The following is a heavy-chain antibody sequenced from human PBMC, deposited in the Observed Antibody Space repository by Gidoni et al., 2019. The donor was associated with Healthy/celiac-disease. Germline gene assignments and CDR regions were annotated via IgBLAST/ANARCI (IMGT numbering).Heavy chain of an antibody. CDR2: IYYSGCT. CDR3: ARDPIQSYYDILTGYYGGYFFDY. CDR1: GGSISSNSYY. V-gene: IGHV4-39*07. Sequence: QLPLQESGPGLVKPSETLSLICTVPGGSISSNSYYWGWLRQPPGNGLEWIGSIYYSGCTYYNPSLKSRVTISVDTSNNQFSLKLSSVTAADTAVYYCARDPIQSYYDILTGYYGGYFFDYWGQGTLVTVSS. J-gene: IGHJ4*02. D-gene: IGHD3-9*01.